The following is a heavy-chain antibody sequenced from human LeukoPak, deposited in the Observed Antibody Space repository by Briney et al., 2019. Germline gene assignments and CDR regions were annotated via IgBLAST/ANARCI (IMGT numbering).Heavy chain of an antibody. Sequence: GGSLRLSCAASGFTFSSYAMHWVRQAPGKGLEWVAVISYDGSNKYYADSVKGRFTISRDNSKNTLYLQMNSLRAEDTAVYYCARGKYSSGPYLDYWGQGTLVTVSS. V-gene: IGHV3-30-3*01. CDR1: GFTFSSYA. CDR2: ISYDGSNK. D-gene: IGHD6-19*01. CDR3: ARGKYSSGPYLDY. J-gene: IGHJ4*02.